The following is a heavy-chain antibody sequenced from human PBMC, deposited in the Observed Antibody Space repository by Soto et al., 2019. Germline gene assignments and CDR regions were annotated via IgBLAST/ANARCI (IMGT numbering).Heavy chain of an antibody. J-gene: IGHJ6*02. CDR2: IYYSGST. D-gene: IGHD2-2*02. CDR3: ARDCSSTSCYKENYYYGMDV. CDR1: GGPISSGGYY. Sequence: SETLSLTCTVSGGPISSGGYYWSWIRQHPGKGLEWIGYIYYSGSTYYNPSLKSRVTISVDTSKNQFSLKLSSVTAADTAVYYCARDCSSTSCYKENYYYGMDVWGQGTTVTVSS. V-gene: IGHV4-31*03.